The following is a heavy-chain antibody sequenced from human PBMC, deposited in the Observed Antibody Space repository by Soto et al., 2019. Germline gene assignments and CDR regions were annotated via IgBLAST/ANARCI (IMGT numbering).Heavy chain of an antibody. D-gene: IGHD4-17*01. Sequence: WASVKVSCKASASTFTGYTINWVRQAPGQGLEWMGWISTFNGNTKYAGNFEGRVTMTTNTSTTTAYMELTSLTFDDTAVYFCARGTVTSGRWFGPWGQGTLVTVS. CDR1: ASTFTGYT. CDR2: ISTFNGNT. CDR3: ARGTVTSGRWFGP. J-gene: IGHJ5*02. V-gene: IGHV1-18*04.